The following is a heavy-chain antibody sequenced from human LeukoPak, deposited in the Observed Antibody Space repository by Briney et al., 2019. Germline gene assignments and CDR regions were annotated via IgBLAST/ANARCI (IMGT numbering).Heavy chain of an antibody. CDR2: INTNTGNP. J-gene: IGHJ4*02. CDR3: AREDLEGDYFDY. CDR1: GYTFTSSA. Sequence: ASVKVSCKASGYTFTSSAMNWVRQAPGQGLEWMGWINTNTGNPTYAQGFTERLVFSLDTSGSTAYLQITGLKAEDIAVYYCAREDLEGDYFDYWGQGTLVTVSS. V-gene: IGHV7-4-1*02.